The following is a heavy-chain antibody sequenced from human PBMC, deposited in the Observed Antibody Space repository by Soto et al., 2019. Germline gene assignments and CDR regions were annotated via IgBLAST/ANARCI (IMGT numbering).Heavy chain of an antibody. V-gene: IGHV3-48*03. Sequence: DVQLVESGGALVQPGGSLRLSCVGSGFTFSSFDMNWVRQAPGKGLEWISYISSRGISTYYADSVKGRFTISRDNAENSLFLQMNSLRVEDTAVYYCLRALTHYYYTSGPAIGYCGQGTLLTVSS. CDR2: ISSRGIST. CDR3: LRALTHYYYTSGPAIGY. D-gene: IGHD3-22*01. CDR1: GFTFSSFD. J-gene: IGHJ4*02.